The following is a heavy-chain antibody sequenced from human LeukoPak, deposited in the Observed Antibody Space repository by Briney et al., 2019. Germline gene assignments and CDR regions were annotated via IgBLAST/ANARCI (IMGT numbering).Heavy chain of an antibody. CDR3: AQVLRYFDWLPPFDY. V-gene: IGHV3-30*18. CDR1: GFTFSSYG. CDR2: ISYDGSNK. D-gene: IGHD3-9*01. J-gene: IGHJ4*02. Sequence: PGRSLRLSCAASGFTFSSYGMHWVRQAPGKGLEWVAVISYDGSNKYYADSVKGRFTISRDNSKNTLYLQMNSLRAEDTAVYYCAQVLRYFDWLPPFDYWGQGTLVTVSS.